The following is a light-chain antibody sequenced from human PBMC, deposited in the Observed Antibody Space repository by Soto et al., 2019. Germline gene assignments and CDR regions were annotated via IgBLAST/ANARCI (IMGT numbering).Light chain of an antibody. CDR1: QSVSSF. Sequence: EIVLTQSPATLSLSPGERATLSCRASQSVSSFLAWYQQKPGQAPRLLIYDASNRATGIPARFSGSGSGTDFTLPISSLETEDFSVYYCPQRSNWPPTFGQGTKLEIK. V-gene: IGKV3-11*01. CDR3: PQRSNWPPT. CDR2: DAS. J-gene: IGKJ2*01.